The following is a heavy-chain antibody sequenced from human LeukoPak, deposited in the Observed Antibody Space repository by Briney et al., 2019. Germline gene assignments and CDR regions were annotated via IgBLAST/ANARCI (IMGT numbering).Heavy chain of an antibody. CDR2: IGTAGDT. J-gene: IGHJ3*02. CDR1: GFTFSSYD. CDR3: ARDFCSSEACPFRDDAFDI. D-gene: IGHD2-2*01. Sequence: GGSLRLSCAASGFTFSSYDMHWVRQATGKGLEWVSAIGTAGDTYYPGSVKGRFTISRENAKNSLYLQMNSLRAGDTAVYYCARDFCSSEACPFRDDAFDIWGQGTKVTVSS. V-gene: IGHV3-13*01.